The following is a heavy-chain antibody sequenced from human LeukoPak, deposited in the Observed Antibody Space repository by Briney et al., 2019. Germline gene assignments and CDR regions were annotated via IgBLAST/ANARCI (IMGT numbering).Heavy chain of an antibody. CDR3: AKDGVVVVAAYYYYYMDV. CDR1: GFTFSSYA. D-gene: IGHD2-15*01. V-gene: IGHV3-30*04. J-gene: IGHJ6*03. Sequence: GRSLRLSCAASGFTFSSYAMHWVRQAPGKGLEWVAVISYDGSNKYYADSVKGRFTISRDNSKNTLYLQMNSLRAEDTAVYYCAKDGVVVVAAYYYYYMDVWGKGTTVTVSS. CDR2: ISYDGSNK.